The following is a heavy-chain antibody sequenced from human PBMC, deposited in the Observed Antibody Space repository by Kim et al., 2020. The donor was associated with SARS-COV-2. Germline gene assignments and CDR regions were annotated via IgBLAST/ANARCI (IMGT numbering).Heavy chain of an antibody. V-gene: IGHV1-46*01. CDR1: GYTFTSYY. Sequence: ASVKVSCKASGYTFTSYYMHWVRQAPGQGLEWMGIINPSGGSTSYAQKFQGRVTMTRDTSTNTVYMELSSLRSEDTAVYYCARVAYEFDPRSWFDPWGQGTLVTVSS. CDR2: INPSGGST. J-gene: IGHJ5*02. CDR3: ARVAYEFDPRSWFDP. D-gene: IGHD3-16*01.